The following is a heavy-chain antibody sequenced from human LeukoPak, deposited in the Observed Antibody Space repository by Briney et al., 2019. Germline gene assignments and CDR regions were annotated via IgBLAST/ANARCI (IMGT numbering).Heavy chain of an antibody. Sequence: GGSLRLSCAASGFTFSSYGMHWVRQAPGKGLEWVAVISYDGSNKYYADSVKGRFTISRDNSKNTLYLQMNSLRADDTAVYYCAKGVTSYDYLGQGTLVTVSS. V-gene: IGHV3-30*18. CDR2: ISYDGSNK. D-gene: IGHD2/OR15-2a*01. J-gene: IGHJ4*02. CDR1: GFTFSSYG. CDR3: AKGVTSYDY.